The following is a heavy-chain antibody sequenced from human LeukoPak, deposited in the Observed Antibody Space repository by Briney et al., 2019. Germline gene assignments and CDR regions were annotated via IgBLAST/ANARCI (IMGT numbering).Heavy chain of an antibody. CDR2: ISSSSNTI. J-gene: IGHJ4*02. D-gene: IGHD4-11*01. CDR3: ARVPVTSYYFDY. CDR1: GFTVSSNY. V-gene: IGHV3-48*01. Sequence: GGSLRLSCAASGFTVSSNYMSWVRQAPGKGLEWVSYISSSSNTIYYADSVKGRFTISRDNAKNSLYLQMNSLRVEDTAVYYCARVPVTSYYFDYWGQGTLVTVSS.